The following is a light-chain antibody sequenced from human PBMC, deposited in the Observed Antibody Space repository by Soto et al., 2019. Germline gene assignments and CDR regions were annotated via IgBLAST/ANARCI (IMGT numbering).Light chain of an antibody. CDR2: DAS. V-gene: IGKV3D-15*01. J-gene: IGKJ3*01. CDR3: QQYNDWPPIT. Sequence: EIVMTQSPATLSVSPGDTATLSCRASQSVGSNLAWFQQKPGQAPRLLMYDASTRATGIPARFSGSGSGTEFTLTIDSLQSEDLAVYYCQQYNDWPPITFGPGTKVDLK. CDR1: QSVGSN.